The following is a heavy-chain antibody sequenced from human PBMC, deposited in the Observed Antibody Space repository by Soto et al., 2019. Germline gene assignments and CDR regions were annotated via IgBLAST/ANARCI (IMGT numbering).Heavy chain of an antibody. D-gene: IGHD4-17*01. CDR2: IYYSGST. CDR3: ARCEIYYGDYVSPWFDP. Sequence: SETLSLTCTVSGGSISSYYWSWIRQPPGKGLEWIGYIYYSGSTNYNPSLKSRVTISVDTSKNQFSLKLSSVTAADTAVYYCARCEIYYGDYVSPWFDPWGQGTLVTVSS. CDR1: GGSISSYY. J-gene: IGHJ5*02. V-gene: IGHV4-59*08.